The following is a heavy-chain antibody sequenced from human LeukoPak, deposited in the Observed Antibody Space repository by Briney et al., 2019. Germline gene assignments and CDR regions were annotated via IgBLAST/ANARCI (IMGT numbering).Heavy chain of an antibody. D-gene: IGHD3-10*01. CDR2: MNPNSGNT. V-gene: IGHV1-8*01. Sequence: ASVKVSCKASGYTFTSYDINWVRQATGQGLEWMGWMNPNSGNTGYAQKFQGRVTMTRNTSISTAYMELSSLRSEDTAVYYCARAGLGGRDYYYYYMDVWGKGTTVTVSS. CDR3: ARAGLGGRDYYYYYMDV. J-gene: IGHJ6*03. CDR1: GYTFTSYD.